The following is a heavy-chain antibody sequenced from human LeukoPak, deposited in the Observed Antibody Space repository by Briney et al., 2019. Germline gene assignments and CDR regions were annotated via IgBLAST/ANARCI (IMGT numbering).Heavy chain of an antibody. CDR2: IKQDGSEK. V-gene: IGHV3-7*03. J-gene: IGHJ4*02. CDR3: ARDGFGTGSN. CDR1: GLTFSNYW. Sequence: GGSLRLSCAASGLTFSNYWMDWVRQAPGKGLEWVANIKQDGSEKNYVDSVKGRFIISRDNAKNSLYLQMNTPRADDTAVYYCARDGFGTGSNWGQGTLVTVSS. D-gene: IGHD3-16*01.